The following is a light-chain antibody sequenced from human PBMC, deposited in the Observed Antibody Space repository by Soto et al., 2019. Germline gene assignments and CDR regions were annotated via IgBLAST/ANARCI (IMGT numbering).Light chain of an antibody. CDR2: GAS. V-gene: IGKV3-20*01. CDR3: QQYGSSPRT. J-gene: IGKJ1*01. Sequence: DIVLTQSPATLSLSPGERATLSCRASQSVGSIYLAWYQQKPGQAPRPLIHGASNRASGIPDRFSGSGSGTDFTLTISRLEPEDFAVYYCQQYGSSPRTFGQGTKVDIK. CDR1: QSVGSIY.